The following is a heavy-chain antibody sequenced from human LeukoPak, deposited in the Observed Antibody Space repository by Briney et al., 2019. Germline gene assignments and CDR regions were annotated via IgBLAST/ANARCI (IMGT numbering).Heavy chain of an antibody. V-gene: IGHV4-4*07. D-gene: IGHD6-6*01. CDR2: IYTSGST. CDR3: ARGSSSLSFDY. CDR1: GGSIGSYY. Sequence: SETLSLTCTVSGGSIGSYYCSWIRQPAGKGLEWIGRIYTSGSTNYNPSLKSRVTMSVDTSKNQFSLKLSSVTAADTAVYYCARGSSSLSFDYWGQGTLVTVSS. J-gene: IGHJ4*02.